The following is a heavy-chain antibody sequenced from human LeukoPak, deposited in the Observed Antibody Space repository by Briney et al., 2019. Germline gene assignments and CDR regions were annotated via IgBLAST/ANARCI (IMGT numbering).Heavy chain of an antibody. CDR3: ARGAVTTPGYYYYMDV. D-gene: IGHD4-17*01. Sequence: GASVKVSCKASGYTFTSYGISWVRQAPGQGLEWMGWISAYNGNTNYAQKLQGKVTMTTDTSTSTAYMELRSLRSDDTAVYYCARGAVTTPGYYYYMDVWGKGTTVTVSS. CDR1: GYTFTSYG. J-gene: IGHJ6*03. V-gene: IGHV1-18*01. CDR2: ISAYNGNT.